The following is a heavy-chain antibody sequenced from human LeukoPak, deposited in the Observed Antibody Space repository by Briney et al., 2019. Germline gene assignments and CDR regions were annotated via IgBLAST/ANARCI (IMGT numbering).Heavy chain of an antibody. CDR1: GFIFTRYV. CDR3: AKDRVTYYYDSSGPNWFDP. Sequence: GGTLRLSCGASGFIFTRYVMNWVRQSPGKGLEWVSGISGSGLSTFYADSVKGRFTISRDNSKNTLYLQMNSLRAEDTAVYYCAKDRVTYYYDSSGPNWFDPWGQGTLVTVSS. CDR2: ISGSGLST. D-gene: IGHD3-22*01. V-gene: IGHV3-23*01. J-gene: IGHJ5*02.